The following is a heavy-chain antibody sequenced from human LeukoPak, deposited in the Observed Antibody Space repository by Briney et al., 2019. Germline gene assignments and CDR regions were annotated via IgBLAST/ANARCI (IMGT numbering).Heavy chain of an antibody. CDR2: ISAYNGNT. Sequence: ASVKVSCKASGYTFTSYGISWVRQAPGQGLEWMGWISAYNGNTNYAQKLQGRVTMTTDTSTSTAYMELRSLRSDDTAVYYCARFLGINAGSIHYYYYMDVWGKGTTVTVSS. CDR1: GYTFTSYG. D-gene: IGHD1-14*01. V-gene: IGHV1-18*01. CDR3: ARFLGINAGSIHYYYYMDV. J-gene: IGHJ6*03.